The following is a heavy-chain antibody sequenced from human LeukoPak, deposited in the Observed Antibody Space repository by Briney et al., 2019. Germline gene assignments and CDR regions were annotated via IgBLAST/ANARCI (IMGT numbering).Heavy chain of an antibody. CDR3: ARDGSGRYYFDY. CDR1: GGSISTNY. CDR2: VYYSGST. Sequence: PSETLSLTCTVSGGSISTNYWSWIRQPPGKGLEWIGYVYYSGSTNYKPYLKSRVTISVDTSKNQFSLKLTSVTAADTAVYYCARDGSGRYYFDYWGQGTLVTVSS. D-gene: IGHD3-10*01. V-gene: IGHV4-59*01. J-gene: IGHJ4*02.